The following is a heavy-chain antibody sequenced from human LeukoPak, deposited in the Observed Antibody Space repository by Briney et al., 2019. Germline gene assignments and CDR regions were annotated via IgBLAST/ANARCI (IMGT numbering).Heavy chain of an antibody. Sequence: PGGSLRLSCAASGFTFSSYEMNWVRQAPGKGLEWVSYISSSGSTIYYADSVKGRFTISRDNAKNSLYLQMNSLRAEDTAVYYCARDLDGAFDIWGQGTMVTVSS. CDR1: GFTFSSYE. J-gene: IGHJ3*02. CDR3: ARDLDGAFDI. CDR2: ISSSGSTI. V-gene: IGHV3-48*03.